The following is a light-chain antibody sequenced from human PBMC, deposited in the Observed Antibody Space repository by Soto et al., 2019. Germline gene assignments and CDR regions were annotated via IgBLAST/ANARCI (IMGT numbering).Light chain of an antibody. CDR1: QSVSSY. Sequence: EIVLTQSPATLSLPPGERATLSCRASQSVSSYLAWYQQKPGQAPRLLIYDASNRATGIPARFSGSGSGTDFTLTISSLAPEDFAVYYCQQRSNWPRGTFGQGTKLEIK. CDR2: DAS. CDR3: QQRSNWPRGT. V-gene: IGKV3-11*01. J-gene: IGKJ2*02.